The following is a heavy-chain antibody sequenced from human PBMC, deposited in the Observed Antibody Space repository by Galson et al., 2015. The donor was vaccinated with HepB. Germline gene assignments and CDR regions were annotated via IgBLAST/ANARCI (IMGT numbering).Heavy chain of an antibody. CDR1: GYTFTSYG. CDR2: ISAYNGNT. Sequence: SVKVSCKASGYTFTSYGISWVRQAPGQGLEWMGWISAYNGNTNYAQKLQGRVTMTTDTSTSTAYMELRSLRSDDTAVYYCARDSPREGLIFGVVGNYYYYYYMDVWGKGTTVTVS. J-gene: IGHJ6*03. D-gene: IGHD3-3*01. V-gene: IGHV1-18*04. CDR3: ARDSPREGLIFGVVGNYYYYYYMDV.